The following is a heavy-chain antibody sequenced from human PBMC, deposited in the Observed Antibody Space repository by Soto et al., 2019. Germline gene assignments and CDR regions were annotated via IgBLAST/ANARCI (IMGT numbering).Heavy chain of an antibody. Sequence: PGESLKISCKGSGYSFTSYWFSWVRQMPGKGLEWMGRIDPSDSYTNYSPSFQGHVTISADKSISTAYLQWSSLKASDTAMYYCARLPYYYDSSGYYRALDYWGQGTLVTVSS. D-gene: IGHD3-22*01. CDR1: GYSFTSYW. V-gene: IGHV5-10-1*01. CDR3: ARLPYYYDSSGYYRALDY. J-gene: IGHJ4*02. CDR2: IDPSDSYT.